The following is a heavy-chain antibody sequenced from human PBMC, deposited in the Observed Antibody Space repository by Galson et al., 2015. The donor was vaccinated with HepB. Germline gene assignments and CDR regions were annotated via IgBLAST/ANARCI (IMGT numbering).Heavy chain of an antibody. CDR2: IYYSGRT. D-gene: IGHD3-22*01. Sequence: SETLSLTCSVSGGSISRSTYYWGWIRQPPGKGLEWIGTIYYSGRTYYNPSPKSRVTISGDTSKNHFSLKLSSVTAADTAVYYCARTDSSGWEFDYWGQGTLVTVSS. CDR1: GGSISRSTYY. CDR3: ARTDSSGWEFDY. V-gene: IGHV4-39*02. J-gene: IGHJ4*02.